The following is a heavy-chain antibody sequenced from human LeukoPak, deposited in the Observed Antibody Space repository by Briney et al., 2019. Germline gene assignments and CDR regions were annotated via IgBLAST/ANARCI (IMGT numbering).Heavy chain of an antibody. Sequence: GKSLRLSCAASGVTSSGYAMYWVRPAPGKGLEWVTVVSYDGSNKDYADSVKGRFTITRDNSKNTLYLQMNSVGTDDSAVYYCARGSPPDYWGQGTLVTVSS. V-gene: IGHV3-30-3*01. CDR3: ARGSPPDY. J-gene: IGHJ4*02. CDR2: VSYDGSNK. CDR1: GVTSSGYA.